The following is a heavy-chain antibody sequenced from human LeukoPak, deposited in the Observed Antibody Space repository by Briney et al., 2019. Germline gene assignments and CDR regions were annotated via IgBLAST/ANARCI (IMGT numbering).Heavy chain of an antibody. CDR3: ARDDSSGLNSRAGAFDI. J-gene: IGHJ3*02. CDR2: INPSGGST. CDR1: GYTFTSYY. Sequence: ASVKVSCQASGYTFTSYYMHWVRQAPGQGLEWMGIINPSGGSTSYAQKFQGRVTMTRDTSTSTVYMELSSLRSEDTAVYYCARDDSSGLNSRAGAFDIWGQGTMVTVSS. D-gene: IGHD3-22*01. V-gene: IGHV1-46*03.